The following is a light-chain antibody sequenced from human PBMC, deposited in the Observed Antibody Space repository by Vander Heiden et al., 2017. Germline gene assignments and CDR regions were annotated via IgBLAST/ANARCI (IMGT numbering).Light chain of an antibody. V-gene: IGKV1-5*03. CDR1: QSISSW. CDR2: KAS. CDR3: QQYNSYSWT. Sequence: DIQMTQSPSTLSASVGDRVTITCRASQSISSWLAWYQQKPGNAPKLLIHKASNLEPGVPSRFSGSGSGTEFTLTISSLQPDDCATYYCQQYNSYSWTFGQGTKVEIK. J-gene: IGKJ1*01.